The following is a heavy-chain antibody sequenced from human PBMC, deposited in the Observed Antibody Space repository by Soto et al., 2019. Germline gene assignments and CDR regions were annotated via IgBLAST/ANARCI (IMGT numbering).Heavy chain of an antibody. V-gene: IGHV1-2*04. J-gene: IGHJ5*02. CDR2: INPNSGGT. CDR3: ARSSIEIQYNWFDP. D-gene: IGHD5-18*01. CDR1: GYTFTGYY. Sequence: GASVKVSCKASGYTFTGYYMHWVRQAPGQGLEWMGWINPNSGGTNYAQKFQGWVTMTRDTSISTAYMELSRLRSDDTAVYYCARSSIEIQYNWFDPWGQGTLVTVSS.